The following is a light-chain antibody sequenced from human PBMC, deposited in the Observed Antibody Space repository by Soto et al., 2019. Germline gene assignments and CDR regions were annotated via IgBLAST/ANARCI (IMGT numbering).Light chain of an antibody. CDR2: GAS. Sequence: EIVLTQSPGTLYLSPGERATLSCRASQSVTSSYLAWYQQKPGQTPRLLIYGASSRATDIQDRFSGSGSGTDFTLTISRLKPEDSAVYYCQQYGSSPQTFGQGTKVEIK. CDR3: QQYGSSPQT. V-gene: IGKV3-20*01. J-gene: IGKJ1*01. CDR1: QSVTSSY.